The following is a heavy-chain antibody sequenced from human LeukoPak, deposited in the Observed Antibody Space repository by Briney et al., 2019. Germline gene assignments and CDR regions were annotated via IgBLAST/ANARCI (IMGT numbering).Heavy chain of an antibody. V-gene: IGHV3-30-3*01. CDR3: ARDLRDSGWNLDN. J-gene: IGHJ4*02. CDR1: GFTFGSYA. Sequence: GGSLRLSCAASGFTFGSYAMHWVRQAPGNGLEWVALISYDGSNKDYAVSVKGRFTISRDNSKNTLYLQMNSLRGEDTAVYYCARDLRDSGWNLDNWGQGTQVTVSS. D-gene: IGHD6-19*01. CDR2: ISYDGSNK.